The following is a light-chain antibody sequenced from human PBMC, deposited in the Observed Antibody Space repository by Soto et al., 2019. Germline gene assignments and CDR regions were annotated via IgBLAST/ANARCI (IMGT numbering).Light chain of an antibody. CDR2: EVN. V-gene: IGLV2-8*01. CDR3: SSYAGSNKV. CDR1: SSDVGGYNY. J-gene: IGLJ3*02. Sequence: QSVLTQPPSASGSPGQSVTISCTGTSSDVGGYNYVSWYQHHPGKAPKLMIYEVNKRPSGVPDRFSGSKSGNTASLTVSGLQAEDEADYYCSSYAGSNKVFGGGTKLTVL.